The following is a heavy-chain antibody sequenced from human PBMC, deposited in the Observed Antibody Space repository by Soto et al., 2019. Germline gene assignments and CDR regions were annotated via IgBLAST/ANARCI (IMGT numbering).Heavy chain of an antibody. CDR3: AGTTTAPLAS. D-gene: IGHD4-4*01. Sequence: SQTQSVTSTVVGGSISSYYGSWIRQPPGKGLEWIGYIYYSGSTNYNPSLKSRVTISVDTSKNQFSLKLSSVTAADTAVYYCAGTTTAPLASWGKGTLVPVSS. CDR1: GGSISSYY. CDR2: IYYSGST. V-gene: IGHV4-59*08. J-gene: IGHJ4*02.